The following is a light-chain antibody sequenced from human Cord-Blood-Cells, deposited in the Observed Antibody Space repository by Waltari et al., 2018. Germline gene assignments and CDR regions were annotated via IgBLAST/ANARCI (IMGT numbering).Light chain of an antibody. CDR2: WAS. CDR3: QQYYSTPQT. V-gene: IGKV4-1*01. Sequence: DIMMTQSPDSLAVSLGERATINCKSSQSVLYSSNNKNDLAWYQQKPGQPPKLLIYWASTRESGVPDRFSGSGSGTDFTLTISSLQAEDVAVYYCQQYYSTPQTFGGGTKVEIK. CDR1: QSVLYSSNNKND. J-gene: IGKJ4*01.